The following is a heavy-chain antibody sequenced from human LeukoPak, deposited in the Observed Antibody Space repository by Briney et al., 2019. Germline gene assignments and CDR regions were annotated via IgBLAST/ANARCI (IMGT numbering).Heavy chain of an antibody. CDR3: ARGRYSGYVFDY. Sequence: GGSLRLSCAASGFTVSSNYMSWVRQAPGKGLEWVSVIYSGGSTYYADSAKGRFTISRDNSKNTLYLQMNSLRAEDTAVYYCARGRYSGYVFDYWGQGTLVTVSS. D-gene: IGHD5-12*01. CDR1: GFTVSSNY. V-gene: IGHV3-53*01. J-gene: IGHJ4*02. CDR2: IYSGGST.